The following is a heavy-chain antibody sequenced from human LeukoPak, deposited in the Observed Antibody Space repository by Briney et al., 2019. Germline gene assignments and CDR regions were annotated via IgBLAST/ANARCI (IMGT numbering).Heavy chain of an antibody. CDR1: GYRFGSYW. CDR2: FYPGDSET. V-gene: IGHV5-51*01. Sequence: GESLKISCQGLGYRFGSYWIAWVRQMPGKGLEWMGMFYPGDSETRYSPSFQGQVTISADKSISTAFLQWSSLAASDTALYYCARREDYYDTSGYPTYYFDYWGQGTLVTVSS. CDR3: ARREDYYDTSGYPTYYFDY. D-gene: IGHD3-22*01. J-gene: IGHJ4*02.